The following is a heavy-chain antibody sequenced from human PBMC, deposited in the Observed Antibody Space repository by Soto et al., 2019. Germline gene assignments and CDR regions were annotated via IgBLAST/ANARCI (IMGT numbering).Heavy chain of an antibody. CDR2: INHSGST. CDR3: ATRGYYGSGSYWWFAP. V-gene: IGHV4-34*01. Sequence: QVQLQQWGAGLLKPSETLSLTCAVYGGSFSGYYWSWIRQPPGKGLEWMGEINHSGSTNYNPSLKSRVTISVDSSKNQFSLKLSSVTAADTAVYYCATRGYYGSGSYWWFAPCGQGTLVTVSS. D-gene: IGHD3-10*01. J-gene: IGHJ5*02. CDR1: GGSFSGYY.